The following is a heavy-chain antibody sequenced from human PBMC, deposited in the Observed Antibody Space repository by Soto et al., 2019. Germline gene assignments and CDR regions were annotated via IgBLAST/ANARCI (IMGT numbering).Heavy chain of an antibody. Sequence: ASVKVSCKASGYTFTSYDINWVRQATGQGLEWMGWMNPNSGNTGYAQKFQGRVTMTRNTSISTAYMELSSLRSEDTAVYYCARGSLEYQLPHYYYYRDVWGKGTKVTGSS. CDR2: MNPNSGNT. CDR3: ARGSLEYQLPHYYYYRDV. J-gene: IGHJ6*03. D-gene: IGHD2-2*01. CDR1: GYTFTSYD. V-gene: IGHV1-8*01.